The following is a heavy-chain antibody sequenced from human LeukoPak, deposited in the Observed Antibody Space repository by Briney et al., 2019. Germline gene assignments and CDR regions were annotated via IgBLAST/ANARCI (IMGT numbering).Heavy chain of an antibody. CDR1: GFTFSSYS. D-gene: IGHD1-1*01. V-gene: IGHV3-48*01. CDR2: ISSSSSTI. Sequence: GGSLRLSYATSGFTFSSYSMNWVRQAPGKGLEWVSYISSSSSTIYYADSVKGRFTISRDNAKNSLYLQMNSLRAEDTAVYYCARDRLEPPRVYYFDYWGQGTLVTVSS. J-gene: IGHJ4*02. CDR3: ARDRLEPPRVYYFDY.